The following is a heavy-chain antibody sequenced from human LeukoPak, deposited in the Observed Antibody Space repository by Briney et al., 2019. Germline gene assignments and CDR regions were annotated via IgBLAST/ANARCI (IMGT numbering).Heavy chain of an antibody. V-gene: IGHV3-30*18. Sequence: GRSLRLSCAASGFTFSSYGMHWVRQAPGKGLEWVAVISYDGSNKYYADSVKGRFTISRDNSKNTLYLQMNSLRAEDTAVYSCAKVGGRGCSSTSCHDYWGQGTLVTVSS. J-gene: IGHJ4*02. D-gene: IGHD2-2*01. CDR1: GFTFSSYG. CDR2: ISYDGSNK. CDR3: AKVGGRGCSSTSCHDY.